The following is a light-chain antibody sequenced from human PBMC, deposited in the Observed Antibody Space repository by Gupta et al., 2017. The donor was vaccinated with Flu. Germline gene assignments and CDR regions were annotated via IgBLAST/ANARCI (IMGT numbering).Light chain of an antibody. CDR1: SSDIGSYDY. CDR2: DVS. CDR3: SSYSATGALAL. V-gene: IGLV2-14*01. J-gene: IGLJ2*01. Sequence: QSALTQPASVSGSPGQSSNIPFTGTSSDIGSYDYVSWYQQSPGRAPKLMIYDVSNRPSGISDRFSGSKSGNTASLTISGLQAEDEADYYCSSYSATGALALFGGGTKVTVL.